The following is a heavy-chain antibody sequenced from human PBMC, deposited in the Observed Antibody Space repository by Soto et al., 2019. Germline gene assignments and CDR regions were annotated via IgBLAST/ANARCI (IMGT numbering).Heavy chain of an antibody. V-gene: IGHV1-8*01. Sequence: ASVKVSCKASGYIFSNYDFNWVRQAPGQGLEWMGWMTPDSGNTAYSPKFRGRVTMTRNTSISTAYMELSSLRPEDTAVYYCARVLRNSGYGDHTLGYWGQGTLVTVSS. J-gene: IGHJ4*02. CDR1: GYIFSNYD. CDR2: MTPDSGNT. D-gene: IGHD4-17*01. CDR3: ARVLRNSGYGDHTLGY.